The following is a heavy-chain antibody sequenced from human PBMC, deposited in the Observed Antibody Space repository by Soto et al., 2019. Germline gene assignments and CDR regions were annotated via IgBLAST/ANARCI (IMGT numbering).Heavy chain of an antibody. V-gene: IGHV3-30-3*01. Sequence: GGSLRLSCATSGFTFSSHSMHWFRQAPGKGLEWVAVTSSNEGTKFYADSVKGRFTISRDNSKNTLFLHMNSLRLEDTGIYYCAREVVTTQWYFDNWGQGILVTVSS. D-gene: IGHD1-1*01. CDR1: GFTFSSHS. CDR3: AREVVTTQWYFDN. J-gene: IGHJ4*02. CDR2: TSSNEGTK.